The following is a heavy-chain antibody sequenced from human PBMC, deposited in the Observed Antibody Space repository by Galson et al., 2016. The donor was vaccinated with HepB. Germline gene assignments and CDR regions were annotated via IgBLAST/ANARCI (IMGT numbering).Heavy chain of an antibody. D-gene: IGHD1-26*01. Sequence: SLRLSCAASGFTFRNAYMSWVRQAPGKGLEWVGRIKSKTDGGTTAYAAPVKGRFNISRDDSKNTLYLQMSSLKIEDTAVYYCTTDRRVEPTGYYYGMDVWGHGTTVTVSS. J-gene: IGHJ6*02. V-gene: IGHV3-15*01. CDR1: GFTFRNAY. CDR3: TTDRRVEPTGYYYGMDV. CDR2: IKSKTDGGTT.